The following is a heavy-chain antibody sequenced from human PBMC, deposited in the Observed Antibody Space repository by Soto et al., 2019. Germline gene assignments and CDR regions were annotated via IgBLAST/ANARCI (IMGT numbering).Heavy chain of an antibody. D-gene: IGHD3-22*01. Sequence: GASVKVSCKASGYTFTGYYMHWVRQAPGQGLEWMGWINPNSGGTNYAQKFQGWVTMTRDTSVSTAYMELSRLRSDDTAVYYCATDQTPRYYYDTRPSAFDIWGQGTMVTVSS. CDR2: INPNSGGT. CDR3: ATDQTPRYYYDTRPSAFDI. V-gene: IGHV1-2*04. CDR1: GYTFTGYY. J-gene: IGHJ3*02.